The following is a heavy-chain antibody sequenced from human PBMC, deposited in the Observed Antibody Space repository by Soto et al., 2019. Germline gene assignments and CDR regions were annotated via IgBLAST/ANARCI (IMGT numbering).Heavy chain of an antibody. Sequence: IRLVQSGTEVKKPGASVKVSCKASGYTFTNYGISWVRQTPGQGLEWMGWISGNDGNANYDQKFQARVSMTIDPPTNTAYTEFRSLRADATALFYCAKVAIGLYHYYGMDVSGQATTVTVSS. CDR1: GYTFTNYG. CDR3: AKVAIGLYHYYGMDV. CDR2: ISGNDGNA. D-gene: IGHD2-2*01. J-gene: IGHJ6*01. V-gene: IGHV1-18*04.